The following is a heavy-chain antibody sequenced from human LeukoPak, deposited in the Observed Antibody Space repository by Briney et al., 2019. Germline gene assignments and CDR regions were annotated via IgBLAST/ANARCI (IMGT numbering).Heavy chain of an antibody. Sequence: ESLKIFCKGSGYSFTNYWIGWVRQMPGKGLEWMGIIYPGDSDTRYSPSFQGQATISADKSISTAYLQWSSLKASDTAMYYCAILSSSGWYYYYGMDVWGQGTTVTVSS. CDR2: IYPGDSDT. D-gene: IGHD6-19*01. J-gene: IGHJ6*02. CDR3: AILSSSGWYYYYGMDV. CDR1: GYSFTNYW. V-gene: IGHV5-51*01.